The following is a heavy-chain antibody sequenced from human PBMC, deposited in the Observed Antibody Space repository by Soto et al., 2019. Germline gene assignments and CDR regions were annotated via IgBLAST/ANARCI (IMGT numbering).Heavy chain of an antibody. D-gene: IGHD3-16*01. J-gene: IGHJ4*02. CDR1: GFTFGDYA. CDR2: IRRNAYGGTT. V-gene: IGHV3-49*04. CDR3: TRASSLDFDF. Sequence: PGGSLRLSCTTSGFTFGDYALSWVRQAPGKGLEWVGFIRRNAYGGTTDYAASVKGRFTISRDDSKSIAYLQMNSLRTEDTALYYCTRASSLDFDFWGQGTLVPVYS.